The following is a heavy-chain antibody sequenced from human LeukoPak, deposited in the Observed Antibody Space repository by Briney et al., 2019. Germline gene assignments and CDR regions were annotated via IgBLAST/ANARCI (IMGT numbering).Heavy chain of an antibody. CDR2: INHSGST. D-gene: IGHD3-9*01. J-gene: IGHJ6*03. Sequence: SETLSLTCAVYGGSFSGYYWSWIRQPPGKGLEWIGEINHSGSTNYNPSLKSRVTISVDTSKNQFSLKLSSVTAADTAVYYCARVSYWGPILTGYQNYYYYYYMDVWGKGTTVTVSS. V-gene: IGHV4-34*01. CDR1: GGSFSGYY. CDR3: ARVSYWGPILTGYQNYYYYYYMDV.